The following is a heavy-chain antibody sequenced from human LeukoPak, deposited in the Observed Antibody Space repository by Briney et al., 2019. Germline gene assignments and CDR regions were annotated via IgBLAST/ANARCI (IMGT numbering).Heavy chain of an antibody. Sequence: GGSLKLSCAASGFTFSGSAMHRVRQASGKGLEWVGRIRRKANSYATAYAASVKGRFTISWDDSKNTAYLQMNSLKTEDTAVYYCTAARNNRINYCSSTSCYATNYYGMDVWGQGTTATVSS. D-gene: IGHD2-2*01. V-gene: IGHV3-73*01. CDR3: TAARNNRINYCSSTSCYATNYYGMDV. CDR1: GFTFSGSA. CDR2: IRRKANSYAT. J-gene: IGHJ6*02.